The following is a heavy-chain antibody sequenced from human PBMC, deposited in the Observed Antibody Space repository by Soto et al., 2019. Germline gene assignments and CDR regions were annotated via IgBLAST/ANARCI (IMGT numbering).Heavy chain of an antibody. D-gene: IGHD1-26*01. Sequence: WGSLRLSCSASVFTFSSYAMSWVRQTPGKGPEWVSVITGSTGSTFYADSVKGRFSISRDNSRDTLFLQMDNLRAEDTALYYCAKMSGTYGSGFFDYWGQGTLVTVSS. CDR1: VFTFSSYA. CDR3: AKMSGTYGSGFFDY. V-gene: IGHV3-23*01. CDR2: ITGSTGST. J-gene: IGHJ4*02.